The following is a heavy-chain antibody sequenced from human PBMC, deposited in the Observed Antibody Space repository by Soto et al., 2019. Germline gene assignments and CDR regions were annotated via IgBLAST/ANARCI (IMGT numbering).Heavy chain of an antibody. Sequence: QVQLVQSGAEVKKPGASVKVSCKASGYTFTSYAMHWVRQAPGQRLEWMGWINAGNGNTKYSQKFQGRVTITRDTSARTAYMELSSLRSEDTAGYYCARGSGLTYFDYWGQGTLVTVSS. D-gene: IGHD3-10*01. CDR2: INAGNGNT. V-gene: IGHV1-3*01. J-gene: IGHJ4*02. CDR1: GYTFTSYA. CDR3: ARGSGLTYFDY.